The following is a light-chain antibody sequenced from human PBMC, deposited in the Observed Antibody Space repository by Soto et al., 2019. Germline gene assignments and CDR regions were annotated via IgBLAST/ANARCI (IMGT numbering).Light chain of an antibody. Sequence: DIQMTQSPSSLSASVGDRVTITCRASQSISSYLNWYQQKPGKAPKLLIYAASSLQSGVPSRFSGNGTGTEFPLNISRLQTEDFATYYCQQSYSTPPWTFGQGTKVEIK. V-gene: IGKV1-39*01. J-gene: IGKJ1*01. CDR2: AAS. CDR3: QQSYSTPPWT. CDR1: QSISSY.